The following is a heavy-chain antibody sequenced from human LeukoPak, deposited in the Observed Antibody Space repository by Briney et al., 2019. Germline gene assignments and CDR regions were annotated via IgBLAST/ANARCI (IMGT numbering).Heavy chain of an antibody. Sequence: ASVKVSCKASGYTXNDFYMHWVRQAPGQGLEWMGWISPNSGGTQYAQRFQGRVTVTRDTSIRTVYMELSRLTSDDTAVYYCARAGIVIVPAEGDWGQGTLVTVSS. CDR3: ARAGIVIVPAEGD. CDR2: ISPNSGGT. CDR1: GYTXNDFY. J-gene: IGHJ4*02. V-gene: IGHV1-2*02. D-gene: IGHD2-2*01.